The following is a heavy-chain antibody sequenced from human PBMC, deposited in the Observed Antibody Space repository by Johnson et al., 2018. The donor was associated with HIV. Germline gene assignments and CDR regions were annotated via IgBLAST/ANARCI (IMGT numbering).Heavy chain of an antibody. V-gene: IGHV3-13*01. D-gene: IGHD4-17*01. J-gene: IGHJ3*02. CDR2: IGTAGDT. CDR1: AFTFSSYD. CDR3: AKLPVLYGDFDDAFNI. Sequence: MLLVESGGGLVQPGGSLRLSCAASAFTFSSYDMHWVRQATGKGLEWVSAIGTAGDTYYPGSVKGRFTISRDNSKNTLYLQMNSLRAEDTAVYYCAKLPVLYGDFDDAFNIWGQGTMVTVSS.